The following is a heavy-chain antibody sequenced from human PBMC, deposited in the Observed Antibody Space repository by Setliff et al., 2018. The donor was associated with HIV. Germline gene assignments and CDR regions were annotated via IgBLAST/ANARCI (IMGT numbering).Heavy chain of an antibody. J-gene: IGHJ3*02. Sequence: RASVKVSCKTSGGTLSNYVITWVRQAPGQGLEWMGMIIPMYNIPAYAQKFQGRVTFTVDESTSTAYMELSSLSSEDTAVYYCARGHTQWLVRLDAFDIWGQGTMVTVSS. D-gene: IGHD6-19*01. CDR3: ARGHTQWLVRLDAFDI. CDR1: GGTLSNYV. CDR2: IIPMYNIP. V-gene: IGHV1-69*13.